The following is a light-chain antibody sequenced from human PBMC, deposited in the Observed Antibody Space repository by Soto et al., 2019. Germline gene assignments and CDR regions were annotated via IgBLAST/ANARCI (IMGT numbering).Light chain of an antibody. Sequence: VLTQSPGTLSLSARARAXLSRRPSQSVSTSYLAWYQQKPGQAPRLLIYGASSRATGIPDRFSGSGSGTDFTLTISGLEPEDFAVYYCQQYGNSRGTFGQGTKVDI. CDR3: QQYGNSRGT. CDR1: QSVSTSY. V-gene: IGKV3-20*01. CDR2: GAS. J-gene: IGKJ1*01.